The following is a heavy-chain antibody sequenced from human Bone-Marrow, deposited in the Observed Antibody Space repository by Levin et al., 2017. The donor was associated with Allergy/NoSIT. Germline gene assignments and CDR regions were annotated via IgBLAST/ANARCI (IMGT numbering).Heavy chain of an antibody. D-gene: IGHD6-19*01. J-gene: IGHJ4*02. CDR2: IKVDGSET. Sequence: PGGSLRLSCAASGFTFSRYWMNWVRQAPGKGLEWVASIKVDGSETYYVDSVKGRFTISRDNAKNSLYLQMNSLRAEDTGIYYCARDHDRGWAWDYWGQGSLVTVSS. CDR3: ARDHDRGWAWDY. V-gene: IGHV3-7*04. CDR1: GFTFSRYW.